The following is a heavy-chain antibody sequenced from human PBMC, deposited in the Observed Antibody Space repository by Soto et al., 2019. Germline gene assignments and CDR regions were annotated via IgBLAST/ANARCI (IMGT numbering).Heavy chain of an antibody. CDR3: VRLIGNSWLDF. CDR1: GDSVSSSSVT. D-gene: IGHD1-26*01. V-gene: IGHV6-1*01. Sequence: ASETLSLTCAISGDSVSSSSVTWNWIRQSPSRGLEWLGRTYYRSKWYNDYAESVKSRITINPDTSKNQFSLHLNSVTPEDAAVYYCVRLIGNSWLDFWGQGTLVTVSS. CDR2: TYYRSKWYN. J-gene: IGHJ5*01.